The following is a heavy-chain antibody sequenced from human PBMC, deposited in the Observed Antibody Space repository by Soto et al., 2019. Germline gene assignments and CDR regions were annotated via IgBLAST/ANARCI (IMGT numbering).Heavy chain of an antibody. V-gene: IGHV4-59*01. CDR1: GGSISSYY. D-gene: IGHD5-12*01. J-gene: IGHJ4*02. CDR2: IYYSGST. Sequence: QLQLQESGPGPAKPSATLAPICTVSGGSISSYYGSWIRQPPGKGLEWIGYIYYSGSTNYNPAPTGRVDISVDTSKNQFSLKLSAVTAADTAVYYCARERRDGYKHYFDYWGQGTLVTVSS. CDR3: ARERRDGYKHYFDY.